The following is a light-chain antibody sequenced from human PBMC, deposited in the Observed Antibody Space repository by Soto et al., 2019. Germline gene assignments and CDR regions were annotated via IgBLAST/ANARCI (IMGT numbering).Light chain of an antibody. J-gene: IGKJ2*01. CDR3: QQGDRTPYT. Sequence: DIQMTQSPASLSASVGDRVTITCRASQSITTYLHWFQQRAGEAPKLLIYGASNLQGGVPSRFAGSGSVTDFSLTISSLQPEDSATYFCQQGDRTPYTFGQGTKLEIK. V-gene: IGKV1-39*01. CDR2: GAS. CDR1: QSITTY.